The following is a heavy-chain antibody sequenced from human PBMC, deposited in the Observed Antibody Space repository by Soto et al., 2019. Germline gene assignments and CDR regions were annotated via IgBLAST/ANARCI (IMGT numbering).Heavy chain of an antibody. J-gene: IGHJ4*02. D-gene: IGHD1-26*01. CDR3: AKDGSHNFDY. CDR1: GFTFSHYA. V-gene: IGHV3-30*18. CDR2: MSHDGSNE. Sequence: QVQLVESGGGVVQPGRSLRLSCAASGFTFSHYAMHWVRQAPGKGLEWVALMSHDGSNEYYADSVKGRFTISRDNSKNTLYLQMNSLRAEDTAVYYSAKDGSHNFDYWGQGTLVTVSS.